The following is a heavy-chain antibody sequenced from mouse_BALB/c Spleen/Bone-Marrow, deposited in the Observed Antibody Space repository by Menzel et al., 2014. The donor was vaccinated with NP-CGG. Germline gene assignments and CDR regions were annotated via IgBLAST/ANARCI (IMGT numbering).Heavy chain of an antibody. CDR2: IDPANGNT. J-gene: IGHJ2*01. Sequence: VQLQQSGAELVKPGASVKLSRTGSGFNIKDTFMHWVKRRPEQGLEWIGRIDPANGNTKYDPKFQGKATITADTSSNTAYLHLTSLTSEDTAVYYCTRGEDYWGQGTTLAVSS. CDR3: TRGEDY. V-gene: IGHV14-3*02. CDR1: GFNIKDTF.